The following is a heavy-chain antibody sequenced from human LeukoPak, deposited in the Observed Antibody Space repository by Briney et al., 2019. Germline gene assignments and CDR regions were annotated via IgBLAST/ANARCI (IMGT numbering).Heavy chain of an antibody. D-gene: IGHD1-14*01. V-gene: IGHV1-18*01. J-gene: IGHJ5*02. CDR3: ARTKAPPGPWAWFDP. CDR1: GYTFINYG. CDR2: ISAENGNT. Sequence: ASVKVSCKASGYTFINYGISWARQAPGQRLEWMGWISAENGNTGYVENLQGRVTMTTDTSSSTVYMELRSLRPDGTAVYYCARTKAPPGPWAWFDPWGQGTLVTV.